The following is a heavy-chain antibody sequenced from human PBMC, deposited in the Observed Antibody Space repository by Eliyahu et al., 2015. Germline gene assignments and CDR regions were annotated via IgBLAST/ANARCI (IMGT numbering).Heavy chain of an antibody. V-gene: IGHV5-51*01. CDR3: ARHPKEWNGLCSSRSCPRGDWFDP. CDR1: GYSFTSYW. Sequence: EVQLVQSGVEVKKAGESLKISCKGSGYSFTSYWIAWVRQXPGKGLEWMGIINPDDSDTRYSPSFQGQVTISVDKSSNTAYLQWSSLEASDTAMYYCARHPKEWNGLCSSRSCPRGDWFDPWGQGTLVTVSS. CDR2: INPDDSDT. D-gene: IGHD2-2*01. J-gene: IGHJ5*02.